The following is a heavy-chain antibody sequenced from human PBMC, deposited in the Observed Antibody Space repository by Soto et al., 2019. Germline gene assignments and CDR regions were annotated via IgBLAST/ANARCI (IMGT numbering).Heavy chain of an antibody. Sequence: KFQGRVTITRDTSASTAYMELSSLRSEDTAVYYCAREYSNYLGGWFDPWGQGTLVTVSS. CDR3: AREYSNYLGGWFDP. D-gene: IGHD4-4*01. V-gene: IGHV1-3*01. J-gene: IGHJ5*02.